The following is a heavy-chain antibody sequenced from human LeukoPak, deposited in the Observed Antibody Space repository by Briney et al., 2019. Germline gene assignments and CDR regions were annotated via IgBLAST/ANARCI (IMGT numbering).Heavy chain of an antibody. V-gene: IGHV4-38-2*01. CDR3: ARHNGWAFDI. J-gene: IGHJ3*02. Sequence: PSETLSLTCAVSGYSISSNYYWGWIRQPPGKGLEWIGSIYHSGSTFYNPSLKSRVTISVDTSKRQISLKMTSVTAADTAIYYCARHNGWAFDIWGQGTVVTVSS. CDR2: IYHSGST. D-gene: IGHD2-15*01. CDR1: GYSISSNYY.